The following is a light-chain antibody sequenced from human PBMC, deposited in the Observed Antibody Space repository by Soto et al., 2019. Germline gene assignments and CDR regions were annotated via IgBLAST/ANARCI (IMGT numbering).Light chain of an antibody. V-gene: IGKV3-11*01. CDR1: QSVSSD. Sequence: EILLTQSPATLSLSPAQRATLSSWASQSVSSDFAWYQQTPGQAPRLLIYGASTRTTGLPGRFSGSGSGTEFTLTISSLEPEDFAVYYCQQRSNWITFGQGTRLEIK. CDR3: QQRSNWIT. CDR2: GAS. J-gene: IGKJ5*01.